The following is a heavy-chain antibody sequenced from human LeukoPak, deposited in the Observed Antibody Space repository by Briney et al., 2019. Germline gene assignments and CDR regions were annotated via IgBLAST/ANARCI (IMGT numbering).Heavy chain of an antibody. CDR1: GYTFTSYG. D-gene: IGHD6-13*01. J-gene: IGHJ4*02. CDR3: ARRVVSSSWYYYFDY. CDR2: ISAYNGNT. V-gene: IGHV1-18*01. Sequence: ASVKVSCKASGYTFTSYGISWVRQAPGQGLEWMGWISAYNGNTNYAQKLQGRVTMTTDTSTSTAYMELRSLRSDDTAVYYCARRVVSSSWYYYFDYWGQGTLVTVSS.